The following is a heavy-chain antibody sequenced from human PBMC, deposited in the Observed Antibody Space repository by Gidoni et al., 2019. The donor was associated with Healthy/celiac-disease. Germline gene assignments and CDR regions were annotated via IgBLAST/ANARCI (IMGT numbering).Heavy chain of an antibody. V-gene: IGHV3-21*01. D-gene: IGHD3-10*01. CDR3: ASYGSDYYYMDV. CDR2: ISSSSSYI. J-gene: IGHJ6*03. Sequence: EVQLVESGGGLVKPGGSLRLSCAASGFTFSSYSMNWVRQAPGKGLEWVSSISSSSSYIYYADSVKGRFTISRDNAKNSLYLQMNSLRAEDTAVYYCASYGSDYYYMDVWGKGTTVTVSS. CDR1: GFTFSSYS.